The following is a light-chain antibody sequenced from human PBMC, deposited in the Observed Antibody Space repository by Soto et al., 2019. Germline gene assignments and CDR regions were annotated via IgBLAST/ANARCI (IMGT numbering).Light chain of an antibody. J-gene: IGKJ5*01. CDR3: QQYNSWTTIT. V-gene: IGKV3-15*01. CDR2: GAS. CDR1: QSISSK. Sequence: EIVMTQSPATLSVSPGERATLSWRASQSISSKLGWYQQRPGQAPRLLIYGASTRATGIPARFSGSGSGTEFTLTISSLQSEDSAVYYCQQYNSWTTITFGQGTRLEIK.